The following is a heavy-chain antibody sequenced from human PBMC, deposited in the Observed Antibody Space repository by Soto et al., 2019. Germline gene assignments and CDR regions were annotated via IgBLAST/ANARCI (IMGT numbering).Heavy chain of an antibody. V-gene: IGHV4-34*01. J-gene: IGHJ4*02. CDR3: QGGDF. CDR2: INDSGSL. D-gene: IGHD3-16*01. CDR1: GGSFRGYF. Sequence: QLQLHQWGAGLLKPSETLSLTCSVSGGSFRGYFWSWIRQSPDKGLEWIGEINDSGSLYSNPSFKSRLTISVDTSKSQISLRLTSVTAADSAVYFCQGGDFWGQGTRVTVSS.